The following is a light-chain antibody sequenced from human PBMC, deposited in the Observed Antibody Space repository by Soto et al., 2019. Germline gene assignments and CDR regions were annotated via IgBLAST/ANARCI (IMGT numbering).Light chain of an antibody. CDR2: SAS. V-gene: IGKV3-15*01. CDR1: QSISSN. CDR3: QQYNNWPIT. J-gene: IGKJ5*01. Sequence: EIVMTQSPVTLSVSPGERATLSCRASQSISSNLAWHQQKPGQAPRLLIYSASTRATGIPARFSGSGSGTEFTLTISSLQSEDFGVYYCQQYNNWPITFGQGTRLEI.